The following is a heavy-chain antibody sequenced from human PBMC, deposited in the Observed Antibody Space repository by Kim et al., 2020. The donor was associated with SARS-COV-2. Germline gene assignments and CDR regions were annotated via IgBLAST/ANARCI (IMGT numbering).Heavy chain of an antibody. CDR1: GGSISSGSYY. V-gene: IGHV4-61*02. Sequence: SETLSLTCTVSGGSISSGSYYWSWIRQPAGKGLEWIGRIYTSGSTNYNPSLKSRVTISVDTSKNQFSLKLSSVTAADTAVYYCARGSSDYDSSVDYFDYWGQGTLVTVSS. CDR3: ARGSSDYDSSVDYFDY. J-gene: IGHJ4*02. D-gene: IGHD3-22*01. CDR2: IYTSGST.